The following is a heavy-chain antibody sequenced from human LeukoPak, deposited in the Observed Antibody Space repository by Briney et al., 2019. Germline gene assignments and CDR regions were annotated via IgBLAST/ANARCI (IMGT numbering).Heavy chain of an antibody. CDR2: IYYSGST. CDR1: GGSISSSSLY. D-gene: IGHD3-3*01. Sequence: SETLSLTCTVSGGSISSSSLYWGWLPQPPGTGLEWFGSIYYSGSTYYNPSLKSRVTISVDTSKNQFSLKLSSVTAADTAVYYCARDYRSHRRFLEWLFDYWGQGTLVTVSS. CDR3: ARDYRSHRRFLEWLFDY. J-gene: IGHJ4*02. V-gene: IGHV4-39*07.